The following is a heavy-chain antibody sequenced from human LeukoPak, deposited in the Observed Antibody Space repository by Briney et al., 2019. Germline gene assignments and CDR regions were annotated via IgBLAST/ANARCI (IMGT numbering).Heavy chain of an antibody. CDR2: INFDGSST. CDR1: GFTFSSHW. D-gene: IGHD3-10*01. J-gene: IGHJ5*02. CDR3: ARGITGMYYYDP. Sequence: GGSLRLSCTASGFTFSSHWMHWVRQAPGKGLVWVSRINFDGSSTNYADSVRGRFTISRDNAKDTLYLQINSLRAEDTAVYYCARGITGMYYYDPWGQGTLVTVSS. V-gene: IGHV3-74*01.